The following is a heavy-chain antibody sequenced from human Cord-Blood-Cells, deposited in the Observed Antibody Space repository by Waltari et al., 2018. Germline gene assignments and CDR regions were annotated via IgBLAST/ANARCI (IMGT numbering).Heavy chain of an antibody. CDR3: ARGGGADY. CDR1: GFTFSSYW. CDR2: IKQEGSEK. V-gene: IGHV3-7*04. Sequence: EVQLVESGGGLVQPGGSLRLSCAASGFTFSSYWMSWVRQAPGEGLGGVDNIKQEGSEKYYVDSVKGRFTTARDNPKNSLYLQMNSLRAEDTAVYYCARGGGADYWGQGTLVTVSS. J-gene: IGHJ4*02. D-gene: IGHD3-16*01.